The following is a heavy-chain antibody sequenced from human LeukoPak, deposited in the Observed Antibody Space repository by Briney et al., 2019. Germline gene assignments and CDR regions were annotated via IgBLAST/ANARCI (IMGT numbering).Heavy chain of an antibody. CDR3: ARGHYGLDY. D-gene: IGHD3-16*01. CDR1: GFAFSNYG. Sequence: GGSLRLSCAASGFAFSNYGMHWVRQAPGKGLEWLAYIRYDASNDYYADSVKGRFTISRDNAKNSLFLQMNSLRAEDTAVYYCARGHYGLDYWGQGSLVTVSS. V-gene: IGHV3-30*02. CDR2: IRYDASND. J-gene: IGHJ4*02.